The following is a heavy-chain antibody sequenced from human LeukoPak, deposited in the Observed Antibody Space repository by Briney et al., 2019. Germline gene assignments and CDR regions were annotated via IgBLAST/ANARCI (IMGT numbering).Heavy chain of an antibody. Sequence: SVKVSCKASGYTFTSYYMHWVRQAPGQGLEWMGRIIPIFGTTNYAQNFQGRVTITADESTSTAYMELSSLRSEDTAVYYCARGTASYYRLDSWGQGTLVTVSS. J-gene: IGHJ4*02. V-gene: IGHV1-69*13. CDR1: GYTFTSYY. D-gene: IGHD1-26*01. CDR2: IIPIFGTT. CDR3: ARGTASYYRLDS.